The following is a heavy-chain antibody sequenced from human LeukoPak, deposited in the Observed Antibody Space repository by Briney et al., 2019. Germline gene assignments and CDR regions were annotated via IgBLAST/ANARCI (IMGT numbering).Heavy chain of an antibody. V-gene: IGHV1-8*01. J-gene: IGHJ3*02. D-gene: IGHD3-10*01. CDR1: GYTFTSYD. CDR2: MNPNSGNT. Sequence: ASVKVSCKASGYTFTSYDINWVRQATGQGLEWMGWMNPNSGNTGYAQKFQGRVTMTRNTSISTAYTELSSLRSEDTAVYYCARGHPSYFAFDIWGQGTMVTVSS. CDR3: ARGHPSYFAFDI.